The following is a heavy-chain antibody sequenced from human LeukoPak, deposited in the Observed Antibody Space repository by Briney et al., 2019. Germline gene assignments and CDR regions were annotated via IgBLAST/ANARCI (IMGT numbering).Heavy chain of an antibody. D-gene: IGHD5-18*01. V-gene: IGHV3-7*01. Sequence: GGSLRLSCAASGFTFSSYWMSWVRQAPGKGLEWVANIKQDGSEKYYVDSVKGRFTISRENAKNSLYLQMNSLRAEDTAVYYCARDLRGYSYEEGPDFWGQGTLVTVSS. CDR2: IKQDGSEK. CDR1: GFTFSSYW. CDR3: ARDLRGYSYEEGPDF. J-gene: IGHJ4*02.